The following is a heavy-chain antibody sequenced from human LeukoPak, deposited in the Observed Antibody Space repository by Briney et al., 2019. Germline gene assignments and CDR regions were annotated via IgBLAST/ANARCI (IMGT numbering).Heavy chain of an antibody. CDR2: IHYSGST. Sequence: SEALSLTCTVSGGSISGYFWSWIRQPPGKRLEWIGYIHYSGSTNYNPSLNSRVTISVDTSKDQFSLRLSSVTAADTAVYYCARYGITIVRGGKYYFDSWGQGTLVTVSS. CDR3: ARYGITIVRGGKYYFDS. V-gene: IGHV4-59*08. D-gene: IGHD3-10*01. CDR1: GGSISGYF. J-gene: IGHJ4*02.